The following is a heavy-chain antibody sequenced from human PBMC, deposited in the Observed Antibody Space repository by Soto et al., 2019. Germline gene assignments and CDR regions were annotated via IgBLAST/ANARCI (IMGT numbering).Heavy chain of an antibody. Sequence: QVLLQESGPGQVKPSETLFLTCTVSGGSIGSYHWSWVRQPPGKGLEWIASVYYTGTTNYNPSLGSRVTISIDAPENQISLKLTSVTAADTAFYYCARDTVLTGMFDFWGQGTLVTVSS. CDR2: VYYTGTT. V-gene: IGHV4-59*01. CDR3: ARDTVLTGMFDF. J-gene: IGHJ4*02. CDR1: GGSIGSYH. D-gene: IGHD4-17*01.